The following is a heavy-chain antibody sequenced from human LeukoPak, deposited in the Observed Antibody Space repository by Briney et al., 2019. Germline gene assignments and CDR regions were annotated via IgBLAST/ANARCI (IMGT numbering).Heavy chain of an antibody. V-gene: IGHV4-39*01. Sequence: SETLSLTCTVSGGSISSRSYYWGWIRQPPGKGLEWIGSIYYSGSTYYNPSLKSRVTISVDTSKDQFSLKLSSVTAADTAVYYCARRVRPTPFDYWGQGTLVTVSS. CDR3: ARRVRPTPFDY. D-gene: IGHD4-11*01. J-gene: IGHJ4*02. CDR1: GGSISSRSYY. CDR2: IYYSGST.